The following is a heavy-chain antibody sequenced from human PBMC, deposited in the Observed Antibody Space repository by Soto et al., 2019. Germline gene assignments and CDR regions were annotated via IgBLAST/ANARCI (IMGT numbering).Heavy chain of an antibody. J-gene: IGHJ4*02. CDR1: GFPFSSHW. CDR3: ARITSPGYFDS. Sequence: EVQLVESGGGLVQPGGSLRLSCAASGFPFSSHWMTWVRQAPGKGLEWVDYIKQDGSEKYYVDSVMGRFTMSRDNTQSSLSLQMNTLRVEDSAVYYCARITSPGYFDSWGQGTLVTVSS. CDR2: IKQDGSEK. D-gene: IGHD1-20*01. V-gene: IGHV3-7*05.